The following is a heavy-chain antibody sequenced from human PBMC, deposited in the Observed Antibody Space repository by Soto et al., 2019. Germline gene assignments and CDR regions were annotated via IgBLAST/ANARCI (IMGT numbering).Heavy chain of an antibody. V-gene: IGHV4-31*03. Sequence: TCTVSGGSIISGVYYWSWVRQSPRRGLEWIGNIYYSGSTYYNPSLKSRLTISVDTSKNQFSLNLSSVTAADTAVYYCARDRLMAKAGNARHYFGLDVWGQGTTVTVSS. D-gene: IGHD2-8*01. J-gene: IGHJ6*02. CDR1: GGSIISGVYY. CDR3: ARDRLMAKAGNARHYFGLDV. CDR2: IYYSGST.